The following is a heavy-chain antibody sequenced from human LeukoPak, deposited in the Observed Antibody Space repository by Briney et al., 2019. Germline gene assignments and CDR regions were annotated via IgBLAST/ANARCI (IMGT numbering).Heavy chain of an antibody. CDR2: IYSGGST. CDR1: GFTFSSYA. Sequence: GGSLRLSCAASGFTFSSYAMSWVRQAPGKGLEWVSVIYSGGSTYYADSVKGRFTISRDNSKNTLYLQMNSLRAEDTAVYYCAKDPYSGSPLNAFDIWGQGTMVTVSS. J-gene: IGHJ3*02. V-gene: IGHV3-23*03. CDR3: AKDPYSGSPLNAFDI. D-gene: IGHD1-26*01.